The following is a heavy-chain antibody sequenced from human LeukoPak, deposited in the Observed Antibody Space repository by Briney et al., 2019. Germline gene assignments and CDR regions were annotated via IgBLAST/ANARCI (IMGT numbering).Heavy chain of an antibody. J-gene: IGHJ6*02. CDR3: ARDEGADFWSGYSYYYYGMDV. CDR2: ISSSGSTI. Sequence: PGGSLRLSCAASGFTFSDYYMSWIRQAPGKGLEWVSYISSSGSTIYYADSVKARFTISRDNAKNSLYLQMNSLRAEDTAVYYCARDEGADFWSGYSYYYYGMDVWGQGTTVTVSS. D-gene: IGHD3-3*01. V-gene: IGHV3-11*01. CDR1: GFTFSDYY.